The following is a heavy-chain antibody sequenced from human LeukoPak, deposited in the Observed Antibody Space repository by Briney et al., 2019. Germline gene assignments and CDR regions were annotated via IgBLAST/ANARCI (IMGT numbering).Heavy chain of an antibody. J-gene: IGHJ3*02. CDR2: IYPGDSDT. V-gene: IGHV5-51*01. CDR1: GYSFTSYW. D-gene: IGHD6-19*01. Sequence: GESLKISCKGSGYSFTSYWIGCVRQMPGKGLEWMGIIYPGDSDTRYSPSFQGQVIISADKSISTAYLQWSSLKASDTAMYYCARDPSEADDAFDIWGQGTMVTVSS. CDR3: ARDPSEADDAFDI.